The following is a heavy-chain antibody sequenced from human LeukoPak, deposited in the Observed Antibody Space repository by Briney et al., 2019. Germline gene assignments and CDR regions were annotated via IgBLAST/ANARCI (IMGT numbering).Heavy chain of an antibody. J-gene: IGHJ5*02. CDR3: ARAGSYNWNDGGGWFDP. D-gene: IGHD1-20*01. Sequence: GGSLRLSCAASGFSFSDYYMSWIRQAPGKGLEWVSYISGSSGDTNYADSVKGRFTISRDNAQSSLHLQMNSLGAEDTAVYYCARAGSYNWNDGGGWFDPWGQGTLVTVSS. CDR1: GFSFSDYY. V-gene: IGHV3-11*06. CDR2: ISGSSGDT.